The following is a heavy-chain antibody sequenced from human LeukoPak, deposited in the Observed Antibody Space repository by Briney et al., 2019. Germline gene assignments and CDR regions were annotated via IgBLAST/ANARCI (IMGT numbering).Heavy chain of an antibody. V-gene: IGHV4-38-2*02. J-gene: IGHJ4*02. D-gene: IGHD5-12*01. CDR2: IYHSGST. CDR1: GYSISSGYY. CDR3: ARDRVDIVATIDY. Sequence: PSETLSLTCTVSGYSISSGYYWGWIRQPPGKGLDWIGSIYHSGSTYYNPSLKSRVTISVYTSKNQFSLKLSSLTAADTAVYYCARDRVDIVATIDYWGQGTLVTVSS.